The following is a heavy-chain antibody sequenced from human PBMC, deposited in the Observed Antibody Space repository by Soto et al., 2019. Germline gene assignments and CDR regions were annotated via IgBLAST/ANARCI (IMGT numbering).Heavy chain of an antibody. J-gene: IGHJ6*03. V-gene: IGHV1-3*01. Sequence: ASVKVSCKASGYTFSSYAMHWVRQAPGQRPEWMGWINAYKGNTKYSQNFQERVTMTRDTSASTAYLELRSLRSDDTAVYYCARGVQPSDYMDVWGKGTTVTVSS. D-gene: IGHD6-6*01. CDR3: ARGVQPSDYMDV. CDR2: INAYKGNT. CDR1: GYTFSSYA.